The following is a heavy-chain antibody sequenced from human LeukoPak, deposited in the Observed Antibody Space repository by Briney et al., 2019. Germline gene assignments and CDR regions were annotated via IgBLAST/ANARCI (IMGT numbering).Heavy chain of an antibody. V-gene: IGHV3-30*04. J-gene: IGHJ4*02. CDR2: ISYDGSNK. CDR1: GFTFSLYA. Sequence: GGSLRLSCGASGFTFSLYAMNWVRQAPGKGLEWVAVISYDGSNKYYADSVKGRFTISRDNSKNTLYLQMNSLRAEDTAVYYCAKSKYQLLWGTDYWGQGTLVTVSS. CDR3: AKSKYQLLWGTDY. D-gene: IGHD2-2*01.